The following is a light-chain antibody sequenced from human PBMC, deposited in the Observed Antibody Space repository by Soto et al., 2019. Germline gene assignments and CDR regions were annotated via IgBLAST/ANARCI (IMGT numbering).Light chain of an antibody. J-gene: IGKJ5*01. CDR1: QSVSSN. V-gene: IGKV3-20*01. Sequence: ELVLTQSPGTLSLSPGDRATLSCRVSQSVSSNLAWYQQKPGQAPRLLIYDASSRATGIPDRFNGSGSGTDFTLTISRLEPEDFAVYYCQQYGSSPITFGQGTYWR. CDR3: QQYGSSPIT. CDR2: DAS.